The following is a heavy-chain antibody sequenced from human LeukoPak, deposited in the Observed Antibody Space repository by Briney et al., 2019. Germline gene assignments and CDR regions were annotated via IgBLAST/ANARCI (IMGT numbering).Heavy chain of an antibody. Sequence: PGGSLRLSCEACGFTFRNYAMSWVRQAPGKGLEWVSSIFGTTGTTYYADSVKGRVTISRDNSRNMVYLQMNSLRAEDTAVYYCAKDRTFHSDFSAYYFSPPLQQYWGQGTLVTVSS. V-gene: IGHV3-23*01. CDR3: AKDRTFHSDFSAYYFSPPLQQY. CDR2: IFGTTGTT. D-gene: IGHD3-22*01. CDR1: GFTFRNYA. J-gene: IGHJ4*02.